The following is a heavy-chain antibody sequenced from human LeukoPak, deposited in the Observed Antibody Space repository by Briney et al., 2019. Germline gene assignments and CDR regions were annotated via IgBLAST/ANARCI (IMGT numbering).Heavy chain of an antibody. J-gene: IGHJ5*02. CDR3: AREGAARNWFDP. CDR1: GGSISSYY. Sequence: PSQTLSLTCTASGGSISSYYWSWIRHPPGKGLEWIGYIYYSGSTNYNPSLKSRVTISVDTSKNQFSLKLSSVTAADTAVYYCAREGAARNWFDPWGQGTLVTVSS. D-gene: IGHD6-6*01. V-gene: IGHV4-59*01. CDR2: IYYSGST.